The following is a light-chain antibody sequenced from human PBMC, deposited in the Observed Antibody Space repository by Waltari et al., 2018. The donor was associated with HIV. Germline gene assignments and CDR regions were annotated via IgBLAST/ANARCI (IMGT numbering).Light chain of an antibody. CDR2: EVS. J-gene: IGLJ1*01. V-gene: IGLV2-23*02. Sequence: QSALTQPASVSGSPGQSITISCTGTSSDVGSYNLVSWYQQHPGNAPKLMVYEVSKRPSGVSNRFSCSKSGNTASLTISVLQAEDEADYYCCSYADSPPYVFVTGTKVTVL. CDR1: SSDVGSYNL. CDR3: CSYADSPPYV.